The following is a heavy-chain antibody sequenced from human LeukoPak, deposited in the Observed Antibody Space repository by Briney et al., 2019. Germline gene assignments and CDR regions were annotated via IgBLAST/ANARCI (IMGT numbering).Heavy chain of an antibody. D-gene: IGHD3-10*01. V-gene: IGHV4-39*01. CDR3: ARHSNYASGSTAKALFDY. CDR2: VYYTGTT. J-gene: IGHJ4*02. Sequence: PSETLSLTCTVSGASVRISNYYWGWIRQPPGKGLEWIASVYYTGTTYYNPSLKSRVTIFVETSKNQLSLRLSSVTAADTAVYYCARHSNYASGSTAKALFDYWGQGTLVSVSS. CDR1: GASVRISNYY.